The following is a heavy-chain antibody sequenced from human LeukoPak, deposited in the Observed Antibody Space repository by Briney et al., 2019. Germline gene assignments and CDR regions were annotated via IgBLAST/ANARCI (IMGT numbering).Heavy chain of an antibody. J-gene: IGHJ4*02. CDR3: ARDLGVGATGYFDY. V-gene: IGHV4-30-2*03. Sequence: SETLSLTCAVSGGSISSGGYSWSWIRQPPGKGLEWIGSIYHSGSTYYNPSLKSRVTISVDTSKNQFSLKLSSVTAADTAVYYCARDLGVGATGYFDYWGQGTLVTVSS. CDR1: GGSISSGGYS. D-gene: IGHD1-26*01. CDR2: IYHSGST.